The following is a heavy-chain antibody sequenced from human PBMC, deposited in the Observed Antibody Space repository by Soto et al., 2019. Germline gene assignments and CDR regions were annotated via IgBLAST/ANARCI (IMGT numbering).Heavy chain of an antibody. Sequence: QGQLVQSGGEVKRPGASVKVSCNTSGYTFSNYGITWVRQAPGQPLEWLGWISLYSDGTNYAQKFQGRVSMTTDTSTTTAYMELRSLRSDDTAVYYCARVVPGAEAWFCPWGQGTLFTVSS. D-gene: IGHD2-2*01. J-gene: IGHJ5*02. CDR2: ISLYSDGT. V-gene: IGHV1-18*01. CDR3: ARVVPGAEAWFCP. CDR1: GYTFSNYG.